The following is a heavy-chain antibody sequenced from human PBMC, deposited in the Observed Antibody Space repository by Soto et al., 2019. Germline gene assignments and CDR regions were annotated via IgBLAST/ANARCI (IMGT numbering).Heavy chain of an antibody. J-gene: IGHJ4*02. Sequence: ASVKVSCKASGSTFASYGISWVRQAPGKGLEWMGGIDPEDGDTNYAQKFQGRVTMTEDTSTDTAYMELSSLRSEDTAVYYCATHYYDSSGYSVPGYWGQGTLVTVSS. CDR1: GSTFASYG. V-gene: IGHV1-18*01. CDR2: IDPEDGDT. CDR3: ATHYYDSSGYSVPGY. D-gene: IGHD3-22*01.